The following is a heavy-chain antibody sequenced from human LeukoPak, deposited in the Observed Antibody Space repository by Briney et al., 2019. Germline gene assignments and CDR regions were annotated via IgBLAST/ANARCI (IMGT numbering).Heavy chain of an antibody. Sequence: GGSLRLSCAGSGFTFSQYEMNWVRQAPGKGLEWISYISTSSTTIYYADSVKGRFTISRDDAKNSLYLQTNSLRAEDTAVYYCARDEGSWNYEYWGQGTLVTVSS. CDR3: ARDEGSWNYEY. J-gene: IGHJ4*02. CDR2: ISTSSTTI. V-gene: IGHV3-48*03. CDR1: GFTFSQYE. D-gene: IGHD1-7*01.